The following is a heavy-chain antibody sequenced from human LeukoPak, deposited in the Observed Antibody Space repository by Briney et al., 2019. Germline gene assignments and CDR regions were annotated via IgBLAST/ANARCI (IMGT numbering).Heavy chain of an antibody. Sequence: PGGSLRLSCVASGFSFSTYDMNWVRQAPGKGLEWVSSLTTDSEYIYYANSVKGRFTVSRDNAKNSLFLEMNSLRAEDTAVYYCARGGVTAIRSDAFDIWGQGTMVTVSS. CDR3: ARGGVTAIRSDAFDI. CDR2: LTTDSEYI. V-gene: IGHV3-21*01. J-gene: IGHJ3*02. CDR1: GFSFSTYD. D-gene: IGHD2-21*02.